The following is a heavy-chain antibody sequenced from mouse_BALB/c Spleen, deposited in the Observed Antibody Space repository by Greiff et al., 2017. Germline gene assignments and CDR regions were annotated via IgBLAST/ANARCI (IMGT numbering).Heavy chain of an antibody. CDR1: GFTFSSFG. V-gene: IGHV5-17*02. J-gene: IGHJ3*01. CDR2: ISSGSSTI. CDR3: ARSELGRFAY. D-gene: IGHD4-1*01. Sequence: EVKLMESGGGLVQPGGSRKLSCAASGFTFSSFGMHWVRQAPEKGLEWVAYISSGSSTIYYADTVKGRFTISRDNPKNTLFLQMTSLRSEDTAMYYCARSELGRFAYWGQGTLVTVSA.